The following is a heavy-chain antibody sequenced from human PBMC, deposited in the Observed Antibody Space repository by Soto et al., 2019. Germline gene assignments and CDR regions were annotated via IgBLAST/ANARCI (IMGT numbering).Heavy chain of an antibody. Sequence: ASVKVSCKASGYTFTDYSMNWVRQAPGQGLEWMGWMNPSNGVTTYAQRFQGRVTMTRDTSISTAYMDLSSLRSEDMAVYYCARGALTVTNWFDPWGQGTQVTVSS. CDR2: MNPSNGVT. V-gene: IGHV1-2*02. J-gene: IGHJ5*02. CDR3: ARGALTVTNWFDP. CDR1: GYTFTDYS. D-gene: IGHD4-4*01.